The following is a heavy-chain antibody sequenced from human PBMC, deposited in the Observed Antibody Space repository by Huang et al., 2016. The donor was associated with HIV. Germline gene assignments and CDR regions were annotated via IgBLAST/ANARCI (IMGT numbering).Heavy chain of an antibody. D-gene: IGHD2-15*01. CDR1: GFTFNNFG. CDR2: ISYDGSNG. Sequence: QVQLVESGGGVVQPGRSLRLSCVASGFTFNNFGMHWVRQAPGEGLEWGAVISYDGSNGRYSDSVKGRFTISRDNPMDTLYLQMNSLRPDDTGVYYCAKESRWYSDLDNWGQGTLVTVSS. V-gene: IGHV3-30*18. CDR3: AKESRWYSDLDN. J-gene: IGHJ4*02.